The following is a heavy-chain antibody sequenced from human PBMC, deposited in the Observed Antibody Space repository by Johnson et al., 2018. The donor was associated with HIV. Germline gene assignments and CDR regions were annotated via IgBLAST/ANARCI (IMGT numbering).Heavy chain of an antibody. Sequence: VQLVESGGGLVQPGGSLRLSCAASGFTFSSYDMHWVRQATGKGLEWVSAIGIAGDTYYPGSVKGRFTISRENAKNSLYLQMNSLRAGDTAVYYCATGRPSSAAFDIWGQGTMVTVSS. CDR2: IGIAGDT. V-gene: IGHV3-13*01. CDR1: GFTFSSYD. CDR3: ATGRPSSAAFDI. J-gene: IGHJ3*02.